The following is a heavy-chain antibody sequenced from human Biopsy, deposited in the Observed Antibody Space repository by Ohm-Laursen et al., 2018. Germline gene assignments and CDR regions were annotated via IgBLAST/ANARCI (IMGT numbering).Heavy chain of an antibody. Sequence: SLRLSCTASGLTFSRYSMHWVRQAPGKGLEWVSSISSSSNFIYYGDLVKGRFTISRDNAKNSLYLQMNSLRAGDTAVYYCARVLLPAAAVHYGMDVWGQGTTVTVSS. CDR3: ARVLLPAAAVHYGMDV. J-gene: IGHJ6*02. CDR2: ISSSSNFI. V-gene: IGHV3-21*01. D-gene: IGHD2-2*01. CDR1: GLTFSRYS.